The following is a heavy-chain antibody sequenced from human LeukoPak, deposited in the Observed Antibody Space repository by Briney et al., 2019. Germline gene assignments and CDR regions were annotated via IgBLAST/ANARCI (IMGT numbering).Heavy chain of an antibody. V-gene: IGHV1-2*02. J-gene: IGHJ4*02. CDR3: ARGKGYSYGFDY. D-gene: IGHD5-18*01. CDR2: INPNSGGT. CDR1: GYTFTGYY. Sequence: ASVKVSCKASGYTFTGYYMHWVRQAPGQGLEWMGWINPNSGGTNYAQKFQGRVTMTRDTAISTAYMELSRLRSDDTAVYYCARGKGYSYGFDYWGQGTLVTVSS.